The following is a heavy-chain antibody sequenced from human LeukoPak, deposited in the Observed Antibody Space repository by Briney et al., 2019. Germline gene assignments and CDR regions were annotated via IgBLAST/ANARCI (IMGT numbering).Heavy chain of an antibody. J-gene: IGHJ4*02. CDR3: ATGAGYYDSSGYYFDY. D-gene: IGHD3-22*01. CDR1: GYTLTELS. CDR2: FDPEDGET. Sequence: ASVKVSCKVSGYTLTELSMHWVRQAPGKGLEWMGGFDPEDGETIYAQKFQGRVTMTEDTSTDTAYMELSSLRSEDTAVYYCATGAGYYDSSGYYFDYWGQGTLVTVSS. V-gene: IGHV1-24*01.